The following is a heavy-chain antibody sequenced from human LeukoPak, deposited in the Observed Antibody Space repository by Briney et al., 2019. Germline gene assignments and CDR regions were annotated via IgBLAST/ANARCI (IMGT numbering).Heavy chain of an antibody. V-gene: IGHV4-4*07. D-gene: IGHD3-22*01. J-gene: IGHJ4*02. CDR2: IYTSGST. CDR1: GGSISSYY. Sequence: SETLSLTCTVSGGSISSYYWSWIRQPAGKGLEWIGRIYTSGSTNYNPSLKSRVTMSVDTSKNQFSLKLSSVTAADTAVYYCAKDGLVTYYYDSSDYYNDYWGQGTLVTVSS. CDR3: AKDGLVTYYYDSSDYYNDY.